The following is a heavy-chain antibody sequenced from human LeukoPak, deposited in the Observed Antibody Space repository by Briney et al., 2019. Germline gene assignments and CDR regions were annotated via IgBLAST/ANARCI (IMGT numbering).Heavy chain of an antibody. Sequence: GGSLRLSCAASGLTFSSYGMHWVRQAPGKGLEWVAVISYDGSNKYYADSVKGRFTISGDNSKNTLYLQMNSLRAEDTAVYYCARDRGPYYYDSSGSYYFDSWGQGTLVTVSS. D-gene: IGHD3-22*01. V-gene: IGHV3-30*03. J-gene: IGHJ4*02. CDR1: GLTFSSYG. CDR2: ISYDGSNK. CDR3: ARDRGPYYYDSSGSYYFDS.